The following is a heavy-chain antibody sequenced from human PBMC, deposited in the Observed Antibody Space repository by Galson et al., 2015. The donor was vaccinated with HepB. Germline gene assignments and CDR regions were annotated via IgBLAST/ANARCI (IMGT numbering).Heavy chain of an antibody. J-gene: IGHJ4*02. CDR2: IFYRGST. Sequence: QVQLHESGPRLVKPAQTLSLTCSVPGGSISNGDYYWSWLRQSPGQALEWIGHIFYRGSTYYKSSLENRVTISVDTSKNHFSLKLNFVTAADTAVYYCARLVLNSGSFDYWSQGTLVTVSS. CDR3: ARLVLNSGSFDY. V-gene: IGHV4-30-4*01. CDR1: GGSISNGDYY. D-gene: IGHD3-10*01.